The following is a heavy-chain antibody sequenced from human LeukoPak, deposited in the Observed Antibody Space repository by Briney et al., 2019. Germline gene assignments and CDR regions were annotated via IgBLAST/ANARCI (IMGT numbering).Heavy chain of an antibody. J-gene: IGHJ4*02. V-gene: IGHV3-23*01. D-gene: IGHD4-17*01. CDR1: GFTFSSHW. Sequence: PGGSLRLSCAASGFTFSSHWMSWVRQAPGKGLEWISAITATGSDTFYADSVKGRFTISRDNSKSILYLQMHSLRAEDTAVYYCAREDIANGDLDYLDLWGQGTLVTVSS. CDR2: ITATGSDT. CDR3: AREDIANGDLDYLDL.